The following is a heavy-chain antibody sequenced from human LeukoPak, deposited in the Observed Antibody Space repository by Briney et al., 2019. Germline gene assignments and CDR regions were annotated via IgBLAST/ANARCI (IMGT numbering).Heavy chain of an antibody. CDR1: GFTFSGYW. D-gene: IGHD3-16*01. V-gene: IGHV3-74*01. Sequence: GGSLRLSCAASGFTFSGYWMTWVRQAPGKGLEWVSRITSDGSNINYADSVQGRFTISRDNAKNTLYLQMNSLRAEDTAVYYCARGGHSSFDYWGQGALVTVSS. J-gene: IGHJ4*02. CDR3: ARGGHSSFDY. CDR2: ITSDGSNI.